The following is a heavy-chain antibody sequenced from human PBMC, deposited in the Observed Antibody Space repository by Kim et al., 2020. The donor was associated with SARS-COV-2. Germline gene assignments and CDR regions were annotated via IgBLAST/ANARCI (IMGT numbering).Heavy chain of an antibody. Sequence: SETLSLTCAVYGGSFSGYYWSWIRQPPGKGLEWIGEINHSGSTNYNPSLKSRVTISVDTSKNQFSLKLSSVTAADTAVYYCASGELLDYWGQGTLVTVSS. CDR2: INHSGST. D-gene: IGHD1-26*01. J-gene: IGHJ4*02. V-gene: IGHV4-34*01. CDR3: ASGELLDY. CDR1: GGSFSGYY.